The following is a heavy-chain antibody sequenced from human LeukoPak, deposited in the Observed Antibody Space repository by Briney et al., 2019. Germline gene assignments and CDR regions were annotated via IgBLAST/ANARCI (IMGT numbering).Heavy chain of an antibody. J-gene: IGHJ5*02. Sequence: GGSLRLSCAASGFTFSGFWMHWVRQAPGKGLVWVSCISFDGSDATYADSVKGRFTISRDNAKNTLHLQMDSLTVDDAAVYYCAVSSWMDPWGQGTLVTVSS. CDR3: AVSSWMDP. CDR1: GFTFSGFW. V-gene: IGHV3-74*01. CDR2: ISFDGSDA.